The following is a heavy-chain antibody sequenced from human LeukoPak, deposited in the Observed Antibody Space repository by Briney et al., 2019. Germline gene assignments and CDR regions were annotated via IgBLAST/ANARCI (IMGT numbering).Heavy chain of an antibody. Sequence: PGGSLRLSCAASGFTLSNYAMHWVRQAPGKGLEYVSAISSNGGSTYYANSVKGRFTISRDNSKNTLYLQMGSLRAGDMAVYYCARDRWGCTSTSCYDFGYWGQGTLVTVSS. J-gene: IGHJ4*02. CDR1: GFTLSNYA. D-gene: IGHD2-2*01. CDR2: ISSNGGST. CDR3: ARDRWGCTSTSCYDFGY. V-gene: IGHV3-64*01.